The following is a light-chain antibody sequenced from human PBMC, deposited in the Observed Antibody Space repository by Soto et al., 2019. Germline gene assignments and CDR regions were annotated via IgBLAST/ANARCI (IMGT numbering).Light chain of an antibody. J-gene: IGLJ2*01. V-gene: IGLV1-40*01. Sequence: QSVLTQPPSVTAAPGQRVTISCTGSNSNIGAGFDVHWYQQFPGRAPKLLIYGTSNRPSGVPDRFSGSKSGTSASLAITGLQADDEADYYCQSYDRCVVGLLFGVGTKLTVL. CDR3: QSYDRCVVGLL. CDR2: GTS. CDR1: NSNIGAGFD.